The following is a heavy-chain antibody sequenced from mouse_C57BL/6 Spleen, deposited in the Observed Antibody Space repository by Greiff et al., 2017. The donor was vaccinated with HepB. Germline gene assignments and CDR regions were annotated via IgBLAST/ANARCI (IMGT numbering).Heavy chain of an antibody. CDR1: GFSLTSYG. Sequence: VKLVESGPGLVAPSQSLSITCTVSGFSLTSYGVHWVRQPPGKGLEWLVVIWSDGSTTYNSALKSRLSISKDNSKRQVFLKMNSLQTDDKAMYYCARHEGYGSSYSYYAMDYWGQGTSGTVSS. V-gene: IGHV2-6-1*01. CDR2: IWSDGST. J-gene: IGHJ4*01. CDR3: ARHEGYGSSYSYYAMDY. D-gene: IGHD1-1*01.